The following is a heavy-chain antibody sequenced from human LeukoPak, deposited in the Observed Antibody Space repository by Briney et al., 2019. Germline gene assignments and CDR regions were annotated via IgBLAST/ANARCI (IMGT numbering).Heavy chain of an antibody. CDR2: INTDGSIT. D-gene: IGHD3-10*01. Sequence: PGGSLRLSCAASGFTFSDYWIHWVRHAPGKGRVWVSRINTDGSITNYADSVKGRFSISRDNAKNTLYLQMSSLRAEDTAVYYCARDRGPRTGFMVREAYDYWGQGTLVTVSS. J-gene: IGHJ4*02. CDR1: GFTFSDYW. CDR3: ARDRGPRTGFMVREAYDY. V-gene: IGHV3-74*01.